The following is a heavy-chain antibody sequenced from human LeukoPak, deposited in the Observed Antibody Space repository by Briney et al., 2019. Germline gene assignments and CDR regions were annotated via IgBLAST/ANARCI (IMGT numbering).Heavy chain of an antibody. CDR1: GGSLSGYY. CDR3: ARGRVRGRGYSYGLEIYYYYGMDV. V-gene: IGHV4-34*01. J-gene: IGHJ6*02. CDR2: INHSGST. Sequence: SETLSLTCAVYGGSLSGYYWSWIRQPPGKGLEWIGEINHSGSTNYDPSLKSRVTISVDTSKNQFSLKLSSVTAADTAVYYCARGRVRGRGYSYGLEIYYYYGMDVWGQGTTVTVSS. D-gene: IGHD5-18*01.